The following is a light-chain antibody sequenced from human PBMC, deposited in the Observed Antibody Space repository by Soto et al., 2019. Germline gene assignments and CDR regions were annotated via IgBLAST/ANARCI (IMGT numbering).Light chain of an antibody. CDR1: SSNIGAGYD. CDR2: GNS. J-gene: IGLJ3*02. CDR3: QSYASSLSAWV. Sequence: QSVLTQPPSVSGAPGQRVTISCTGSSSNIGAGYDVPWYQQLPGTAPKLLIYGNSNRPSGVPDRFSGSKSGTSASLAITGLQAEDEADYYCQSYASSLSAWVFGGGTQLTVL. V-gene: IGLV1-40*01.